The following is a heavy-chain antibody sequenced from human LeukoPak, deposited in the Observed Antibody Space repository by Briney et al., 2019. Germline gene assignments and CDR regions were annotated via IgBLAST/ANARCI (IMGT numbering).Heavy chain of an antibody. CDR1: GFTFGLYA. Sequence: GGSLRLSCAASGFTFGLYAMHWVRQTPGKGLEWVALMSYDGSQEYYADSVKGRFTISRDNSKNTVYLQMNSLRAEDTAVYYCARRAGIYSHPYDYWGQGTLVTVSS. CDR2: MSYDGSQE. D-gene: IGHD1-14*01. CDR3: ARRAGIYSHPYDY. J-gene: IGHJ4*02. V-gene: IGHV3-30*14.